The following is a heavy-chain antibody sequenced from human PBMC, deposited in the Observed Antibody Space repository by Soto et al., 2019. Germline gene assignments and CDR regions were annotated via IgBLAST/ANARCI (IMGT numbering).Heavy chain of an antibody. Sequence: ASVKVSCKASGYTFTSYDINWVRQATGQGLEWMGWMNPNSGNTGYAQKFQGRVTMTRNTSISTAYMELSSLRFEDTAVYYCAMTQVGYCSGGSCQDDPLAIWGQGTMVTVSS. J-gene: IGHJ3*02. CDR3: AMTQVGYCSGGSCQDDPLAI. CDR2: MNPNSGNT. D-gene: IGHD2-15*01. V-gene: IGHV1-8*01. CDR1: GYTFTSYD.